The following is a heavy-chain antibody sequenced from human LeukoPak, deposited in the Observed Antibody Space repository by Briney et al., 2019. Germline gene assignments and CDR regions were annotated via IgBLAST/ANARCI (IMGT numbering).Heavy chain of an antibody. CDR3: ARAHYYGSAYGMDV. Sequence: GGSLRLSCAASGFTFSSYSMNWVRQAPGKGLEWVAVIWYDGSNKYYADSVKGRFTISRDNSKNTLYLQMNSLRAEDTAVYYCARAHYYGSAYGMDVWGQGTTVTVSS. D-gene: IGHD3-10*01. CDR2: IWYDGSNK. CDR1: GFTFSSYS. V-gene: IGHV3-33*08. J-gene: IGHJ6*02.